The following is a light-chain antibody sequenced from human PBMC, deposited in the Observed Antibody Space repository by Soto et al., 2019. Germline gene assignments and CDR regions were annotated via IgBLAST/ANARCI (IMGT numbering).Light chain of an antibody. V-gene: IGLV2-11*01. Sequence: QSALTQPRSVSGSPGQSVTISCTGISSDVGTYNYVSWYQQHPGKAPKLIIYDVTKWPSGVPDRFSGSKSGNTASLTISGLQAEDEADYYCCSYAGSYTHVFGTGTKVTVL. CDR1: SSDVGTYNY. CDR2: DVT. CDR3: CSYAGSYTHV. J-gene: IGLJ1*01.